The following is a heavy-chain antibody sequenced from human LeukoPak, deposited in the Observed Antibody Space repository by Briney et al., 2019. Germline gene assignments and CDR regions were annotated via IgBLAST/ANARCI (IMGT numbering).Heavy chain of an antibody. D-gene: IGHD6-13*01. CDR1: GFTFSSYE. J-gene: IGHJ4*02. CDR2: ISSSGSTI. CDR3: ASSRGSWPDYFDY. V-gene: IGHV3-48*03. Sequence: GGSLRLSCAASGFTFSSYEMNWVRQAPGKGLEWVSYISSSGSTIYYADSVRGRFTISRDNAKNSLYLQMNSLRAEDTAVYYCASSRGSWPDYFDYWGQGTLVTVSS.